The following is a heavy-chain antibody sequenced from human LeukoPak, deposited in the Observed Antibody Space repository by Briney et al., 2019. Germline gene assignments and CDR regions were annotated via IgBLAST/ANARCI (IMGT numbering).Heavy chain of an antibody. D-gene: IGHD6-19*01. V-gene: IGHV3-23*01. CDR2: ISNIDKT. J-gene: IGHJ4*02. CDR1: GFTFSSYA. CDR3: AKDHPSSGWPAFDY. Sequence: GGSLRLSCAASGFTFSSYAMSWVRQAPGKGLEWVSSISNIDKTYYADSVRGRFTISRDSSENTVSLQMDSLRAEDTALYFCAKDHPSSGWPAFDYWGQGTLVTVSS.